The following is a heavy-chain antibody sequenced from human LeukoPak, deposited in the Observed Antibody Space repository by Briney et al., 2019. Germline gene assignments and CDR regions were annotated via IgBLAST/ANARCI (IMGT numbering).Heavy chain of an antibody. CDR3: AREGQQLGGYYFDY. V-gene: IGHV7-4-1*02. CDR1: GYTFTSCA. Sequence: ASVKVSCKASGYTFTSCAMNWVRQAPGQGLEWIGWINTNTGNPTYAQGFTGRFVFSLDTSVSTAYLQISSLKAEDTAVYYCAREGQQLGGYYFDYWGQGTLVTVSS. CDR2: INTNTGNP. J-gene: IGHJ4*02. D-gene: IGHD6-13*01.